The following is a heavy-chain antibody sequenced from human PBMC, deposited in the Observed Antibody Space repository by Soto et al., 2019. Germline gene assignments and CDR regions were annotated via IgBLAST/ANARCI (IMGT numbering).Heavy chain of an antibody. CDR2: IKLEGSEK. J-gene: IGHJ2*01. CDR1: GFTFSSYG. Sequence: GGSLRLSCAASGFTFSSYGMHWVRQAPGKGLEWVANIKLEGSEKYYVDSVKGRFTISRDNAKNSLYLQMNNLRAEDTAVYYCARMRAYWYFDLCGRGTLVTVSA. CDR3: ARMRAYWYFDL. V-gene: IGHV3-7*01.